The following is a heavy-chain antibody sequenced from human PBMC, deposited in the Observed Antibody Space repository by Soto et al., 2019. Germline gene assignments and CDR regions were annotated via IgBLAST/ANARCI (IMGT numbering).Heavy chain of an antibody. Sequence: SVKVSCKASGFTFTSSAVQWVRQARGQRLEWIGWIVVGSGNTNYAQKFQERVTITRDMSTSTAYMELSSLRSEDTAVYYCAADIRISPIVVVPAAILYGMDVWGQGTTVPVSS. CDR2: IVVGSGNT. CDR3: AADIRISPIVVVPAAILYGMDV. CDR1: GFTFTSSA. D-gene: IGHD2-2*02. J-gene: IGHJ6*02. V-gene: IGHV1-58*01.